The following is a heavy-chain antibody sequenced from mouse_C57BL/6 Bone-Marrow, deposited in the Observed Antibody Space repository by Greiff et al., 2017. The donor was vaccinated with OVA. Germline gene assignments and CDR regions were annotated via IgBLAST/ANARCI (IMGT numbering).Heavy chain of an antibody. Sequence: QVQLQQSGAELARPGASVKLSCKASGYTFTSYGISWVKQRTGQGLEWIGEIYPRSGNTYYNEKFKGKATLTADKSSSTAYMELRSLTSEDSAVYFCASGGTVVATCHYFDYWGQGTTLTVSS. CDR2: IYPRSGNT. D-gene: IGHD1-1*01. CDR1: GYTFTSYG. CDR3: ASGGTVVATCHYFDY. J-gene: IGHJ2*01. V-gene: IGHV1-81*01.